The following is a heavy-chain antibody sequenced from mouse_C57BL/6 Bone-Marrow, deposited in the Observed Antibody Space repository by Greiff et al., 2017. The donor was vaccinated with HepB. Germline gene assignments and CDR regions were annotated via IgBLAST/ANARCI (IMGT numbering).Heavy chain of an antibody. CDR2: IDPENGDT. V-gene: IGHV14-4*01. D-gene: IGHD1-1*01. CDR1: GFNIKDDY. J-gene: IGHJ2*01. Sequence: VQLQQSGAELVRPGASVKLSCTASGFNIKDDYMHWVKQRPEQGLEWIGWIDPENGDTEYASKFQGKATITADTSSNTAYLQLSSLTSEDTAVYYCTTYYYDSSPDYWGQGTTLTVSS. CDR3: TTYYYDSSPDY.